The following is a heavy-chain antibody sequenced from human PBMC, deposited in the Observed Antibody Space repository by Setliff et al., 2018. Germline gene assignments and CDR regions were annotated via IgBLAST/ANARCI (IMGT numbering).Heavy chain of an antibody. V-gene: IGHV3-7*03. D-gene: IGHD2-21*01. CDR1: GFTFNKHW. CDR3: TTRYHNPGDGYMAVFDF. CDR2: IKQDGSEE. Sequence: PGGSLRLSCTASGFTFNKHWMTWVRQAPGKGLEWVANIKQDGSEEYYVDSVRGRFTISRDNAHNSPYLQMNNLRVEDTAVYYCTTRYHNPGDGYMAVFDFWGQGSLVTVSS. J-gene: IGHJ4*02.